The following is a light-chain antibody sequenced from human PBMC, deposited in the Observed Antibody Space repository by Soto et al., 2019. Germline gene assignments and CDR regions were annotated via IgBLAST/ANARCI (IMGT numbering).Light chain of an antibody. Sequence: VIWMTQSPSLLSASTGDRVTISCRMSQGISSYLAWYQQKPGRAPELLTYAASSLESGVPSRFSGSGSGTEFTLTISSLQPDDFATYYCQQYNSYRTFGQGTKVDIK. CDR2: AAS. J-gene: IGKJ1*01. V-gene: IGKV1D-8*03. CDR3: QQYNSYRT. CDR1: QGISSY.